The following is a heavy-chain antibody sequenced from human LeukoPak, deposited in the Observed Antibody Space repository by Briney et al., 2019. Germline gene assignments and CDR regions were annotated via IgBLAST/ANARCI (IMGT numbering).Heavy chain of an antibody. Sequence: SETLSLTCTVSGGSISSGGYYWSWIRQPPGKGLEWIGEINHSGSTNYNPSLKSRVTISVDTSKNQFSLKLSSVTAADTAVYYCARVNDVHYYDSSGSPFFDYWGQGTLVTVSS. J-gene: IGHJ4*02. CDR2: INHSGST. CDR1: GGSISSGGYY. V-gene: IGHV4-39*07. D-gene: IGHD3-22*01. CDR3: ARVNDVHYYDSSGSPFFDY.